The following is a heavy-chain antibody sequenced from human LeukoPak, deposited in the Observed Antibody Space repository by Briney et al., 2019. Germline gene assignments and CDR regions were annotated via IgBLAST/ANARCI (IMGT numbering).Heavy chain of an antibody. D-gene: IGHD4/OR15-4a*01. CDR1: GGSISSGGYY. J-gene: IGHJ3*02. V-gene: IGHV4-30-2*01. CDR2: IYHSGST. Sequence: SETLSLTCTVSGGSISSGGYYWRWIRQPPGKGLEWIGYIYHSGSTYYNPSLKSRVTISVDRSKNQFSLKLSSVTAADTAVYYCANAVLDAFDIWGQGTMVTVSS. CDR3: ANAVLDAFDI.